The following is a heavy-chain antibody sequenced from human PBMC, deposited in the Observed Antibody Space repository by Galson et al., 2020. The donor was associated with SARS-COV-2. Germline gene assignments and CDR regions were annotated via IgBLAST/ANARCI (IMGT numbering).Heavy chain of an antibody. CDR1: GGSVRSSSYW. CDR3: ARLYRYYDSSGYPDY. V-gene: IGHV4-39*01. D-gene: IGHD3-22*01. J-gene: IGHJ4*02. Sequence: SETLSLTCSVSGGSVRSSSYWWAWIRQPPGKGLEWIGSIYYSGTTYYNPSLLSRLTISVDTSENQFSLNLSSVSAADTAVYYCARLYRYYDSSGYPDYCGQGTLVTVSS. CDR2: IYYSGTT.